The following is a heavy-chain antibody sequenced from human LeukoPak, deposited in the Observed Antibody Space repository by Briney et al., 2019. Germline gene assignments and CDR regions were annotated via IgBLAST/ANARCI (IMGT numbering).Heavy chain of an antibody. D-gene: IGHD2-2*01. CDR2: ISPNSGGT. V-gene: IGHV1-2*06. Sequence: ASVKVSCKASGYTFSDYCLHWVRLAPGQGLEWMGRISPNSGGTDYAQKFQGKVTMTRDAAISTVYMDLNRLRSDATAIYYCARQLETTSWFDYWGQGTLVIVSS. CDR1: GYTFSDYC. J-gene: IGHJ4*02. CDR3: ARQLETTSWFDY.